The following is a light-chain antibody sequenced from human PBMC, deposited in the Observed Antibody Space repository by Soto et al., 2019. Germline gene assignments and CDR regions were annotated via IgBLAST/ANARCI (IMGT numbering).Light chain of an antibody. J-gene: IGKJ1*01. Sequence: DIQMTQSPSTLSASVGDRVTITCRASQSISSWLAWYQQKPGKAPKVLIYKASRLESGVPSRFSGSGSGTEFTLTISSLQPDDFATYYCQQYNSYSTFGQGTKVEI. V-gene: IGKV1-5*03. CDR1: QSISSW. CDR2: KAS. CDR3: QQYNSYST.